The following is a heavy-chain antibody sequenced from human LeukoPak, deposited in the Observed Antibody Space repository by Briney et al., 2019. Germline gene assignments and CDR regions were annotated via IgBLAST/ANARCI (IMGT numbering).Heavy chain of an antibody. Sequence: GASVKVSCKASGYTFTGYYMHWVRQAPGQGLEWMGWINPNSGGTNYAQKFQGRVTMTRDTSISTAYMELSRLRSDDTAVYYCASGVYGPRTKAYYYYGMDVWGQGTTVTVSS. V-gene: IGHV1-2*02. CDR3: ASGVYGPRTKAYYYYGMDV. CDR1: GYTFTGYY. CDR2: INPNSGGT. J-gene: IGHJ6*02. D-gene: IGHD3-10*01.